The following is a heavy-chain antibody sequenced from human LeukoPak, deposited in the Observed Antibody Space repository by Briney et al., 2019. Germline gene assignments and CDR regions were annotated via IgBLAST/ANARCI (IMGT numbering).Heavy chain of an antibody. CDR3: ARDRSAAPADY. D-gene: IGHD6-13*01. V-gene: IGHV4-39*07. CDR1: GGSISSSSYF. CDR2: IYYSGST. J-gene: IGHJ4*02. Sequence: SETLSLTCTVSGGSISSSSYFWGWIRQPPGKGLEWIGSIYYSGSTYYNPSLKSRVTISVDTSKNQFSLKLTSVTAADTAVYYCARDRSAAPADYWGQGTLVTVSS.